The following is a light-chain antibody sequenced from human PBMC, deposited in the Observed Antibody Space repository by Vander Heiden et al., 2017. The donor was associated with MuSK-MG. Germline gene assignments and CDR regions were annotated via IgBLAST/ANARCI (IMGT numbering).Light chain of an antibody. Sequence: DIQMTQSPSSLSASVGDRVTITCRASQSISSYLNWYQQKPGKAPKLLIDAASSLQSGVPSRFSGSGSGTDFTLTISSLQPEDFATYYCQQSYRTPTITFGQGTRLEIK. CDR2: AAS. CDR3: QQSYRTPTIT. J-gene: IGKJ5*01. V-gene: IGKV1-39*01. CDR1: QSISSY.